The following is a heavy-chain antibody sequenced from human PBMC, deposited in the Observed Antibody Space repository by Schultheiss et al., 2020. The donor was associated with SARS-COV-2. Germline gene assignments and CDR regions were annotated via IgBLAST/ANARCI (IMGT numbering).Heavy chain of an antibody. CDR3: AREGIAARGAYNWFDP. CDR2: IYHSGST. CDR1: GGSISSSSYY. J-gene: IGHJ5*02. V-gene: IGHV4-39*07. D-gene: IGHD6-6*01. Sequence: SQTLSLTCPVSGGSISSSSYYWSWIRQPPGKGLEWIGSIYHSGSTYYTPSLRRRISMSVDTSKNQFSLQLRSVTAADTAVYYCAREGIAARGAYNWFDPWGQGTPVTVSS.